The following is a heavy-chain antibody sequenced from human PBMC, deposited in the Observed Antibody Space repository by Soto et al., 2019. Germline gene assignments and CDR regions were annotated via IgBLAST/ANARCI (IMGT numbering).Heavy chain of an antibody. Sequence: AGSLRLSCAASGFTVSSNYMSWVRQAPGKGLEWVSVIYSGGSTYYADSVKGRFTISRHNSKNTLYLQMNSLRAEDTAVYYCARDHRGSRGYSYGYDLWGRGTLVTVSS. CDR3: ARDHRGSRGYSYGYDL. CDR2: IYSGGST. V-gene: IGHV3-53*04. CDR1: GFTVSSNY. J-gene: IGHJ2*01. D-gene: IGHD5-18*01.